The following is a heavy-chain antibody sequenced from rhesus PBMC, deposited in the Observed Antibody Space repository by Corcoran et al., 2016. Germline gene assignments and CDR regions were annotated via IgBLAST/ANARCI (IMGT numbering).Heavy chain of an antibody. V-gene: IGHV4-80*01. Sequence: QVQLQESGPGLVKPSETLSLPCAGSGGSFRRYWWSWNRQPPGKGLEWIGEINGNSGSTNYNPSLKSRITISKDASKNQFSLKLSSVTAADTAVYYCTRAVSDYWGQGVLVTVSS. J-gene: IGHJ4*01. CDR1: GGSFRRYW. CDR3: TRAVSDY. CDR2: INGNSGST.